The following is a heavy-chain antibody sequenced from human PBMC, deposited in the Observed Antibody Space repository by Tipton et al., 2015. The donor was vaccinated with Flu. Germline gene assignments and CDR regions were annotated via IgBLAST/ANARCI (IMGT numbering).Heavy chain of an antibody. J-gene: IGHJ4*01. V-gene: IGHV4-4*07. CDR2: IFATGTA. D-gene: IGHD4-17*01. CDR3: ARPPRHYGDYPLDY. CDR1: GEALGTHY. Sequence: GEALGTHYWTWFRQPAGERLEWIGRIFATGTAIYNPSLRSRVTMSVDTSKNQFSLSLTSVTAADTAVYYCARPPRHYGDYPLDYWGPGIMVTVSS.